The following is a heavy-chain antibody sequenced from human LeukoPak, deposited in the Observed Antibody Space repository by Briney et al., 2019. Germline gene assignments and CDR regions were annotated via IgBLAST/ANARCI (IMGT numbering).Heavy chain of an antibody. V-gene: IGHV3-30-3*01. CDR2: ISYDGSNK. J-gene: IGHJ4*02. CDR3: ARDPGYSYGLPSY. Sequence: GGSLRLSCAASGFTFSSYAMHWVRQAPGKGLEWVAVISYDGSNKYYADSVKGRFTISRDNSKNTLYLQMNSLRAEDTAVYYRARDPGYSYGLPSYWGQGTLVTVSS. CDR1: GFTFSSYA. D-gene: IGHD5-18*01.